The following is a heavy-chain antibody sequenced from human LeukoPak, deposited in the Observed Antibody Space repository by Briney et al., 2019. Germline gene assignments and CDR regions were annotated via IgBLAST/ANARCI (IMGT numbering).Heavy chain of an antibody. V-gene: IGHV4-59*01. CDR3: AKVMGWLRFDY. J-gene: IGHJ4*02. Sequence: SETLSLTCTVSGGSISSYYWSWIRQPPGKGLEWIGYIYYSGSTNYNPSLKSRVTISVDTSKNQFSLKLSSVTAADTAVYYCAKVMGWLRFDYWGQGTLVTVSS. CDR1: GGSISSYY. CDR2: IYYSGST. D-gene: IGHD5-12*01.